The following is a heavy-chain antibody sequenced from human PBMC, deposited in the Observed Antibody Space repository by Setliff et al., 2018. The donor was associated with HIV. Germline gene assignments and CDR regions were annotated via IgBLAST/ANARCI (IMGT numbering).Heavy chain of an antibody. CDR3: ARGGWSGSTYYYYYGMDV. J-gene: IGHJ6*02. CDR2: MNPNSGNT. V-gene: IGHV1-8*02. CDR1: GYTFTTYD. D-gene: IGHD1-7*01. Sequence: ASVKVSCKASGYTFTTYDINWVRQATGQGLEWMGWMNPNSGNTGYAQKFQGRVTMTTDTSTSTAYMELRSLRSDDTAVYYCARGGWSGSTYYYYYGMDVWGQGTTVTVSS.